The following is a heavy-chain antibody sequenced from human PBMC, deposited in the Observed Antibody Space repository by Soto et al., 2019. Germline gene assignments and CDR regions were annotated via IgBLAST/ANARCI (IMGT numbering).Heavy chain of an antibody. J-gene: IGHJ4*02. D-gene: IGHD7-27*01. Sequence: QVQLVQSGAEVKKPGASVKVSCKASGYTFTSYYMHWVQQAPGQGLEWMGIINPSGGSTSYAQKFQGRLRMTRDTSTSTVYMELSSLRCEDTAVYYCERWGSAGPEPCTACYYFDYWGQGTLVTVSS. V-gene: IGHV1-46*01. CDR1: GYTFTSYY. CDR2: INPSGGST. CDR3: ERWGSAGPEPCTACYYFDY.